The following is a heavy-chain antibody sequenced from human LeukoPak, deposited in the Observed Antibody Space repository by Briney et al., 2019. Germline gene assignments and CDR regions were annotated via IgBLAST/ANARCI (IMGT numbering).Heavy chain of an antibody. CDR3: ARSGAMDAFDI. CDR1: GFTFTSYW. D-gene: IGHD1-26*01. Sequence: GGSLRLSCAASGFTFTSYWIHWVRQAPGKGLVWVSRIKSDGTSINYADSVKGRFTISRDNTKNTVYLQMNSLTAEDTAVYYCARSGAMDAFDIWGQGTMVTVSS. J-gene: IGHJ3*02. V-gene: IGHV3-74*01. CDR2: IKSDGTSI.